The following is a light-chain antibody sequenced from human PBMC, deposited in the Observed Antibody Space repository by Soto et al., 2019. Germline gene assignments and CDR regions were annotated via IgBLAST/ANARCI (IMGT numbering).Light chain of an antibody. V-gene: IGKV3-20*01. CDR1: QSVSKY. CDR2: GAS. CDR3: QQYGGSPQT. Sequence: EIVLTQSPGTLALSPGEGATLSCRASQSVSKYLAWYQQEPGQAPRLLIYGASSRATGIPDSCSGSGSGTDFTLTISSLEPEDFAVYYCQQYGGSPQTFGQGTKVDIK. J-gene: IGKJ1*01.